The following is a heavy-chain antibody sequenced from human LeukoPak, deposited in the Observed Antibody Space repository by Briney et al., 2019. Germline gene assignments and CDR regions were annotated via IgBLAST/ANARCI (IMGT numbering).Heavy chain of an antibody. CDR1: GFTFSSYA. CDR2: ISYDGSNK. D-gene: IGHD1-26*01. Sequence: GALRLSCAASGFTFSSYAMHWVRQAPGKGLEWVAVISYDGSNKYFADSVKGRFTISRDNSKNTLYLQMNSLRAEDTAVYYSARAYSGSYRRQYYYYGMDVWGQGTTVTVSS. CDR3: ARAYSGSYRRQYYYYGMDV. V-gene: IGHV3-30-3*01. J-gene: IGHJ6*02.